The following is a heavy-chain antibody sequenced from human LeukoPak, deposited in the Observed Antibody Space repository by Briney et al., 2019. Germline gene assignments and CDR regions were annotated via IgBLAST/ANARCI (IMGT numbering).Heavy chain of an antibody. CDR1: GGSISSSSYY. J-gene: IGHJ5*02. Sequence: SETLSLTCTVSGGSISSSSYYWGCIRPPPGKGLEWIGSIYYSGSTYYNPSLKRRVTISVDTYKNQCSLKLSSVTAADTAVYYCARQKSRDIVVVVAARGYNWFDPWGQGTLVTDSS. CDR3: ARQKSRDIVVVVAARGYNWFDP. D-gene: IGHD2-15*01. V-gene: IGHV4-39*01. CDR2: IYYSGST.